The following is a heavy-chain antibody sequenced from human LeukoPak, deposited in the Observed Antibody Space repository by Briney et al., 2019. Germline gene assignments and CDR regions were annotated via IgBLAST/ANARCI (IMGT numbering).Heavy chain of an antibody. V-gene: IGHV3-48*03. D-gene: IGHD2-8*01. CDR1: GLTFSGFE. J-gene: IGHJ3*01. CDR2: IRGDGTTK. CDR3: ARDSSSCTYSDCRGDAYDV. Sequence: GRSLRLSCVGSGLTFSGFEMNWVRQAPGKGLEWVSHIRGDGTTKSYAGSVKGRFTISRDNSKNSLFLQMNSLRAEDTAVYYCARDSSSCTYSDCRGDAYDVWGQGTMVTVSS.